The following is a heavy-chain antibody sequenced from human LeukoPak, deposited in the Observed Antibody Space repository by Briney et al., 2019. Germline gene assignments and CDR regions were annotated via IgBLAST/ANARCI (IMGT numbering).Heavy chain of an antibody. CDR2: IYYSGST. CDR1: GGSISSSSYS. V-gene: IGHV4-39*01. Sequence: SETLSLTCTVSGGSISSSSYSWGWIRQPPGKGLEWIGSIYYSGSTYYNPSLKSRVTISVGTSKNQFSLKLSSVTAADTAVYYCARQQYYGSGIGWFDPWGQGTLVTVSS. CDR3: ARQQYYGSGIGWFDP. D-gene: IGHD3-10*01. J-gene: IGHJ5*02.